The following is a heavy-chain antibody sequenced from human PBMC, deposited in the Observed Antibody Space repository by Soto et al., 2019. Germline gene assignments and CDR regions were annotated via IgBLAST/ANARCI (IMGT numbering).Heavy chain of an antibody. J-gene: IGHJ4*02. V-gene: IGHV4-31*03. CDR2: IYYSEST. Sequence: QLQLQESGPGLVKPSQTLSLACTVSGGSFSSGGYYWSWIRQLPGKGLEWIGYIYYSESTYYHPSLTSRFTISLDTSKNQFSLKLSSVTAADAAVDYCARATSFSGRHGYWGQGTLVTVSS. D-gene: IGHD2-8*02. CDR1: GGSFSSGGYY. CDR3: ARATSFSGRHGY.